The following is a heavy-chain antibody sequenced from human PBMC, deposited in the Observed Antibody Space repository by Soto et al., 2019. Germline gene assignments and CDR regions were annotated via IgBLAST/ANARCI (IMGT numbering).Heavy chain of an antibody. CDR2: IYYSGRT. Sequence: PSETLSLTCTASGGSSSTYYWSWIRQPPGKGLEWIGYIYYSGRTNYNPSLKSRVTLSVDTSKNQFSLKLNSVTAADTAVYYCARGDMEVIPGAVLNYYYYAMYVWGQGTTVTVSS. V-gene: IGHV4-59*01. J-gene: IGHJ6*02. CDR3: ARGDMEVIPGAVLNYYYYAMYV. D-gene: IGHD2-2*01. CDR1: GGSSSTYY.